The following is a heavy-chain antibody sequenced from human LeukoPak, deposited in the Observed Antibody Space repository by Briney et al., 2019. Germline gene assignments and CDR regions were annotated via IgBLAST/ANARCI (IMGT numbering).Heavy chain of an antibody. J-gene: IGHJ5*01. CDR3: AKDMSIAAAGIGS. CDR2: ISWNSGSI. Sequence: GGSLRLSCAASGFTFDDYAMHWVRQAPGKGLEWVSGISWNSGSIGYADSVKGRFTISRDNAKNSLYLQMNSLRAEDTALYFCAKDMSIAAAGIGSWGQGTLVTVSS. CDR1: GFTFDDYA. V-gene: IGHV3-9*01. D-gene: IGHD6-13*01.